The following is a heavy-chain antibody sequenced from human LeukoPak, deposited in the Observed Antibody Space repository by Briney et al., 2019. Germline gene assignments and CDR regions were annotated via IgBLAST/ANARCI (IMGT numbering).Heavy chain of an antibody. V-gene: IGHV3-48*03. CDR2: ISSFGSTI. D-gene: IGHD2-15*01. CDR1: GFTFSSYE. Sequence: PGGSLRLSCAASGFTFSSYEMNWVRQAPGKGLEWVSYISSFGSTIYYADSVKGRFTISRDNAKNSLYLQMNSLRAEDTAVYYCARVMVVPPSDFDYWGQGTLVTVSS. CDR3: ARVMVVPPSDFDY. J-gene: IGHJ4*02.